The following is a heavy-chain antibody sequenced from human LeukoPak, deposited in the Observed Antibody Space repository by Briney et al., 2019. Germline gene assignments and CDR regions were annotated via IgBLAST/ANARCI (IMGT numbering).Heavy chain of an antibody. D-gene: IGHD4-17*01. CDR1: GGSISSSSYY. J-gene: IGHJ5*02. V-gene: IGHV4-39*01. CDR3: ARHRPTTVTTPRFDP. CDR2: IYYGGST. Sequence: SETLSLTCTVSGGSISSSSYYWGWIRQPPGKGLEWIGSIYYGGSTYYNPSLKSRVTISVDTSKNQFSLKLSSVTAADTAVYYCARHRPTTVTTPRFDPWGQGTLVTVSS.